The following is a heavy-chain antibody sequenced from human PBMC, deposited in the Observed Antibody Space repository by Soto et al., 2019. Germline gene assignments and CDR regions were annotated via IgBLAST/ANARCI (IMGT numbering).Heavy chain of an antibody. V-gene: IGHV4-34*01. CDR3: ARAHRLRYFDWLPQGHYFDY. J-gene: IGHJ4*02. Sequence: SETLSLTCAVYGGSFSGYYWSWIRQPPGKGLEWIGEINHSGSTNYNPSLKSRVTISVDTSKNQFSLKLSSVTAADTAVYYCARAHRLRYFDWLPQGHYFDYWGQGILVTVSS. CDR2: INHSGST. CDR1: GGSFSGYY. D-gene: IGHD3-9*01.